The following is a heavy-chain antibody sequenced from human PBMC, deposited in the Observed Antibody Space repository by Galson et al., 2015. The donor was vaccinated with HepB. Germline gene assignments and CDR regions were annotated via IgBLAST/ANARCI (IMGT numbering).Heavy chain of an antibody. V-gene: IGHV3-33*01. J-gene: IGHJ3*02. Sequence: SLRLSCAASGFTFSSYGMHWVRQAPGKGLEWVAVIWYDGSNKYYADSVKGRFTISRDNSKNTLYLQMNSLRAEDTAVYYCARDQPYGSGSHDAFDIWGQGTMVTVSS. CDR1: GFTFSSYG. CDR2: IWYDGSNK. CDR3: ARDQPYGSGSHDAFDI. D-gene: IGHD3-10*01.